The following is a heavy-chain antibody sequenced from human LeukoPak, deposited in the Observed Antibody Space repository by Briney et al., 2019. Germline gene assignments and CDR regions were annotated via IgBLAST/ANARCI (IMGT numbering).Heavy chain of an antibody. CDR3: ARDTHYYGSGSPAFDI. V-gene: IGHV3-20*04. CDR1: GFTFDDYG. CDR2: INWNGGST. Sequence: GSLRLSCAASGFTFDDYGMSWVRQAPGKGLEWVSGINWNGGSTGYADSVKGRFTVSRDNAKNSLYLQMNSLRAEDTALYFCARDTHYYGSGSPAFDIWGQGTMVTVSS. D-gene: IGHD3-10*01. J-gene: IGHJ3*02.